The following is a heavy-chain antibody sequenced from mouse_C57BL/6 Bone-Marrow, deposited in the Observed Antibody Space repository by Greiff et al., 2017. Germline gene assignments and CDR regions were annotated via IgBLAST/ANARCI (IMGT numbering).Heavy chain of an antibody. CDR3: ARDKIYYAMDY. Sequence: EVQLVESGGGLVQSGRSLRLSCATSGFTFSDFYMEWVRQAPGKGLEWIAASRNKANDYTTEYSASVKGRFIVSRDTSTRFLYLQMNALRAAAPANDYGARDKIYYAMDYWGQGTSVTVSS. CDR1: GFTFSDFY. J-gene: IGHJ4*01. CDR2: SRNKANDYTT. V-gene: IGHV7-1*01.